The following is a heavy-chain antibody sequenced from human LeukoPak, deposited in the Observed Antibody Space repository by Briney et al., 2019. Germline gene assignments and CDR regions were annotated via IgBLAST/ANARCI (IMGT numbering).Heavy chain of an antibody. Sequence: PSETLSLTCAVYGGSFSGYYWSWIRQPPGKGLEWIGEINHSGSTNYNPSLKSRVTISVDTSKNQFSLKLSSVTAEDTAVYFCARATWDPNYYYYMDVWGSGTTVTISS. CDR2: INHSGST. CDR1: GGSFSGYY. V-gene: IGHV4-34*01. D-gene: IGHD1-26*01. CDR3: ARATWDPNYYYYMDV. J-gene: IGHJ6*03.